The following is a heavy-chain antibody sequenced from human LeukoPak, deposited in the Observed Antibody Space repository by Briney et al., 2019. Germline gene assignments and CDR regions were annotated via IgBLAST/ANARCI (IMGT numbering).Heavy chain of an antibody. CDR1: GLTFARHA. D-gene: IGHD2/OR15-2a*01. CDR3: ATRPPSTTYFGVFDY. V-gene: IGHV3-23*01. CDR2: IGDSGTNT. Sequence: SGGTLRLSCAASGLTFARHAMTWVRQTPGKGLEWVAGIGDSGTNTYYADSVKGRFTISRDNSKNMVYLQINSLRAEDTAVYFCATRPPSTTYFGVFDYWGQGTLVTVSS. J-gene: IGHJ4*02.